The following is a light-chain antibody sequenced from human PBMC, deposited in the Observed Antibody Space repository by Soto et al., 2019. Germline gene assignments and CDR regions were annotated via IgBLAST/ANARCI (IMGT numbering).Light chain of an antibody. Sequence: AVMSQSPLSLPVTLGQPAPISCRSRQSLVHTDGSTYLNCCQQRPGQSPRRLISKVSDRDSGVPDRFSGSGSGTDFTLKISRVEAEAVWMYYCMQGTHWPWTFGQGTKVEIK. CDR3: MQGTHWPWT. V-gene: IGKV2-30*02. CDR2: KVS. CDR1: QSLVHTDGSTY. J-gene: IGKJ1*01.